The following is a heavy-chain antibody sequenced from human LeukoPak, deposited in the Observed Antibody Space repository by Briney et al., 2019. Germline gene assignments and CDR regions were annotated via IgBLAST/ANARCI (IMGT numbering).Heavy chain of an antibody. CDR1: GFTFSSYS. J-gene: IGHJ4*02. Sequence: GGSLTLSCVASGFTFSSYSMRWVRPAAGKGREWVSAISGRGWSTYYADSAKGSFTLSRDTSKNTIYLQMNSLRGEDTAVYFCVEGRHVWGQGTLVTVSS. D-gene: IGHD3-3*01. CDR2: ISGRGWST. CDR3: VEGRHV. V-gene: IGHV3-23*01.